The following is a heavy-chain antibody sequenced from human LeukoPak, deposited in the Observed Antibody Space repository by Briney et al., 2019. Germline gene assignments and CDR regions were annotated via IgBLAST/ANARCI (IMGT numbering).Heavy chain of an antibody. Sequence: ASETLSLTCTVSGGSISSYYWSWVRQAPGKELEWIAYIYYSGRTNYNPSLKSRVTMSIDTSKNYFSLNLSSVTVADTAVYYCASTSGSYVFDYWGQGILVTVSS. D-gene: IGHD1-26*01. J-gene: IGHJ4*02. V-gene: IGHV4-59*01. CDR3: ASTSGSYVFDY. CDR2: IYYSGRT. CDR1: GGSISSYY.